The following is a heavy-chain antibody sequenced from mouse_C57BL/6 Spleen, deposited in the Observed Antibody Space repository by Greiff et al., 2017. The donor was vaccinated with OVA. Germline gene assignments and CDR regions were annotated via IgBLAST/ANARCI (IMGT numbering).Heavy chain of an antibody. Sequence: DVQLVESGGGLVKPGGSLKLSCAASGFTFSDYGMPWVRQAPEKGLEWVAYISSGGSTIYYADNVKGRFTIARDNAKNTLFLQMTSLRSEDTAMYYCARASTGTDYWGQGTTLTVSS. CDR2: ISSGGSTI. V-gene: IGHV5-17*01. CDR1: GFTFSDYG. J-gene: IGHJ2*01. D-gene: IGHD4-1*02. CDR3: ARASTGTDY.